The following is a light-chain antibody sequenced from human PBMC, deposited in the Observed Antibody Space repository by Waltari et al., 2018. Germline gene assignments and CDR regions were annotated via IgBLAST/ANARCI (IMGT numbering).Light chain of an antibody. CDR1: QDLSNH. V-gene: IGKV1-33*01. J-gene: IGKJ2*01. Sequence: DIQMTQSPSSLSASVGDRVTITCQASQDLSNHLNWYQQKPGKAPRLLIYDASNLETGVPSRFSGSGSGTDFTFTISSLQPEDIATYYCQQYNDLPAFGQGTKLEIK. CDR3: QQYNDLPA. CDR2: DAS.